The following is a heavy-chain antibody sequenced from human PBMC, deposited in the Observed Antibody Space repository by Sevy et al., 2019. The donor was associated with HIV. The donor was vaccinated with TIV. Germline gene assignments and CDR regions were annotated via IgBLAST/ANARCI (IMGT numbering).Heavy chain of an antibody. CDR1: RGSISTYY. J-gene: IGHJ4*02. D-gene: IGHD6-13*01. Sequence: SETLSLTCTVSRGSISTYYWTWIRQPPGKGLEWIGDIYYSGSTDYNPSLKSRVTMSIDTSKNQFSLKLRSVTAADTAVYYCTRGGPNQQQLDYFDYWGQGTLVTVSS. CDR2: IYYSGST. V-gene: IGHV4-59*01. CDR3: TRGGPNQQQLDYFDY.